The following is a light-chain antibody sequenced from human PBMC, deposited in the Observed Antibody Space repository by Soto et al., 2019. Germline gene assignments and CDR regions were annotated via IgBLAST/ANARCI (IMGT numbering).Light chain of an antibody. Sequence: QSALTQPRSVSGSPGQSVTISCTGTSSDVGGYNYVSWYQHHPGKAPKLLIYDVSRRPSGVPDRSSGSKSGNTASLAISGLQAEDEADYYCCSYAGSYTLVFGGGTKLTVL. J-gene: IGLJ3*02. CDR2: DVS. CDR1: SSDVGGYNY. CDR3: CSYAGSYTLV. V-gene: IGLV2-11*01.